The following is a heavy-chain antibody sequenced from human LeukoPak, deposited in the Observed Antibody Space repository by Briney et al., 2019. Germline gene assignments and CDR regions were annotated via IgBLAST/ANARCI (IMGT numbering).Heavy chain of an antibody. V-gene: IGHV3-23*01. CDR3: AKAVAGYYYYGMNV. CDR1: GFTFSGYA. Sequence: PGGSLRLSCAASGFTFSGYAMSWVRQAPGKGLEWVSTISDSGGSTYYAVSVKGRFTISRDNSKNTLYLQMNSLRAEDTAVYYCAKAVAGYYYYGMNVWGRGTTVTVSS. J-gene: IGHJ6*04. D-gene: IGHD6-19*01. CDR2: ISDSGGST.